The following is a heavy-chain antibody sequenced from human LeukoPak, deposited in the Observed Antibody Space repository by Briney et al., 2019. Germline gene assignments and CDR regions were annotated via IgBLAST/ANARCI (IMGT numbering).Heavy chain of an antibody. D-gene: IGHD3-9*01. V-gene: IGHV1-18*01. CDR2: ISAYNGNT. J-gene: IGHJ6*02. Sequence: VASVKVSCKASGYTFTSYGISWVRQAPGQGLEWMGWISAYNGNTNYAQTLQGRVTMTTDTSTSTAYMGLRSLRSDDTAVYYCARDRPGGVLRYFDWLSMTPNYYYYGMDVWGQGTTVTVSS. CDR1: GYTFTSYG. CDR3: ARDRPGGVLRYFDWLSMTPNYYYYGMDV.